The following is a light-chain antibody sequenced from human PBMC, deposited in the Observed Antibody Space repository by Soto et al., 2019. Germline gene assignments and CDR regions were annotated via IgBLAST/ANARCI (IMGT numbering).Light chain of an antibody. CDR2: DAS. Sequence: EIVLTQSPATLSLSPGERATLSCRASQSVSSYLAWYQQKPGQAPRLLIYDASNRATGIPARFSGSGSGRDFTLTIGGLEPEDFAVYYCQQRSNWPPITFGQGTRLEIK. V-gene: IGKV3-11*02. J-gene: IGKJ5*01. CDR1: QSVSSY. CDR3: QQRSNWPPIT.